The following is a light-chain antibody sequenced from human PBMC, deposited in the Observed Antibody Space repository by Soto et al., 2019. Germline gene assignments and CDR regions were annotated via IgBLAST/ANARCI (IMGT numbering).Light chain of an antibody. Sequence: DIVMTQSPDSLAVSLGVRATINCKSSQSVFYSSNNKNYLAWYQQKPGQPPKLLIYWASTRESGVPDRFSGSGSGTDFTLTISSLQAEDVAVYYCQLYYSTPWTFGQGTKVEIK. CDR1: QSVFYSSNNKNY. J-gene: IGKJ1*01. CDR2: WAS. V-gene: IGKV4-1*01. CDR3: QLYYSTPWT.